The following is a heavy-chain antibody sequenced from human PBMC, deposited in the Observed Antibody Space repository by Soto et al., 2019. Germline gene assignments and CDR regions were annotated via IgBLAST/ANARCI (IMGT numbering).Heavy chain of an antibody. CDR3: ARGPHGSGSYYKFPFDY. CDR2: INHSGST. CDR1: GGSFSDYY. D-gene: IGHD3-10*01. Sequence: PSETLSLSCAVYGGSFSDYYGSWIRQPPGKGLEWIGEINHSGSTNYNPSLKSRVTISVDTSKNQFSLKLSSVTAADTAVYYCARGPHGSGSYYKFPFDYWGQGTLVTVPQ. J-gene: IGHJ4*02. V-gene: IGHV4-34*01.